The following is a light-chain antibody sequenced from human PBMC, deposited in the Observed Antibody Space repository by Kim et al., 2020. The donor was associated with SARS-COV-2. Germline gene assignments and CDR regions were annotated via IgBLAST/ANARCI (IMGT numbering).Light chain of an antibody. V-gene: IGLV2-14*03. J-gene: IGLJ3*02. CDR1: SRDIGAYDY. Sequence: QSALTQPASVSGSPGQSITISCTGTSRDIGAYDYVSWYQQHPGKAPKLVIYDVIHRPSGISNRFSGSKSGYTASLTISGLQAEDEAVYYCCAHVGSETHWVFGGGTMLTVL. CDR2: DVI. CDR3: CAHVGSETHWV.